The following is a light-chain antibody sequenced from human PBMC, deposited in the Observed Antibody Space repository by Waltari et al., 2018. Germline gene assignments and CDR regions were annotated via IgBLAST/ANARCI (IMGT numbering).Light chain of an antibody. CDR3: YSAAANDRV. Sequence: SYELTQPSSVSVSPGQTSRIACSGDILAKKYARWFQQTPGQAPVLVIYKDTERPSGIPDRFSGSSSGTTVTLTISGAQVEDEADYYCYSAAANDRVFGGGTKLTVL. J-gene: IGLJ3*02. V-gene: IGLV3-27*01. CDR1: ILAKKY. CDR2: KDT.